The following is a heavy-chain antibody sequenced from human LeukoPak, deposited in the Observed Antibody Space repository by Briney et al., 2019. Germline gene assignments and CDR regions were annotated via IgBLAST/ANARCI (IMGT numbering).Heavy chain of an antibody. CDR2: INPNSGGT. V-gene: IGHV1-2*02. Sequence: GASVKVSCKASGYTFTGYYMHWVRQAPGQGLERMGWINPNSGGTNYAQKFQGRVTMTRDTSISTAYMELSRLRSDDTAVYYCAFYCSSTSCYLGNDYWGQGTLVTVPS. D-gene: IGHD2-2*01. J-gene: IGHJ4*02. CDR3: AFYCSSTSCYLGNDY. CDR1: GYTFTGYY.